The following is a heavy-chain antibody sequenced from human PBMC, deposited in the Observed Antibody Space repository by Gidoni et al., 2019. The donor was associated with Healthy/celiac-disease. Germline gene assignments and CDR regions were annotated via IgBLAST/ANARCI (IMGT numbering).Heavy chain of an antibody. CDR2: IKSKTDGGTT. V-gene: IGHV3-15*07. CDR3: TTGTTVTYYYCMDV. Sequence: EVQLVESGGGLVKPGGSLRLSCAASGFTFSNAWMNWVRQAPGKGLEWVGRIKSKTDGGTTDYAAPVKGRFTISRDDSKNTLYLQMNSLKTEDTAVYYCTTGTTVTYYYCMDVWGKGTTVTVSS. J-gene: IGHJ6*03. D-gene: IGHD4-17*01. CDR1: GFTFSNAW.